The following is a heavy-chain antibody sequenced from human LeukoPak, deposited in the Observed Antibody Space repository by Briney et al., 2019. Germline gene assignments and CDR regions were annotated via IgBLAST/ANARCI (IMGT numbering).Heavy chain of an antibody. D-gene: IGHD3-10*01. CDR2: LNPDGSVT. J-gene: IGHJ4*02. Sequence: GGSLRLSCAASGFTFRTSWMHWVRQAPGKGLMWVSRLNPDGSVTTYADSVKGRFTISRDNAKNTLYLQMNSLRVEDTAVYYCAKDLMGYGSGSYYGNDYWGQGTLVTVSS. CDR1: GFTFRTSW. V-gene: IGHV3-74*01. CDR3: AKDLMGYGSGSYYGNDY.